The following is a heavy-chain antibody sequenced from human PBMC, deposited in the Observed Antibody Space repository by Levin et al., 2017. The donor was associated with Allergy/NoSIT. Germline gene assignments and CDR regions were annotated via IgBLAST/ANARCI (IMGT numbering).Heavy chain of an antibody. CDR1: GYTLTELS. D-gene: IGHD5-12*01. J-gene: IGHJ4*02. V-gene: IGHV1-24*01. Sequence: GESLKISCKVSGYTLTELSMHWVRQAPGKGLEWMGGFDPEDGETIHAEKFQGRVTMTEDTSTDTAYMELSSLRSDDTAVYYCATYSAYLTGFEYWGQGTLVTVSS. CDR2: FDPEDGET. CDR3: ATYSAYLTGFEY.